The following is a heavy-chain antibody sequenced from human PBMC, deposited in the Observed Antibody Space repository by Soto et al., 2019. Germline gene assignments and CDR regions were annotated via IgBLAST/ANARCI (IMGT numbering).Heavy chain of an antibody. CDR1: GFTFSSYG. V-gene: IGHV3-21*01. Sequence: GGSLRLSCTASGFTFSSYGMHWVRQAPGKGLEWVSSISSSSSYIYYADSVKGRFTISRDNAKNSLYLQMNSLRAEDTAVYYCARALLRYPNWFDPWGQGTLVTVSS. D-gene: IGHD3-9*01. CDR3: ARALLRYPNWFDP. J-gene: IGHJ5*02. CDR2: ISSSSSYI.